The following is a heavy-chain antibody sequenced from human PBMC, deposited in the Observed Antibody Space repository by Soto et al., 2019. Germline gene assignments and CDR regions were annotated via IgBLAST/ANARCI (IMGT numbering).Heavy chain of an antibody. Sequence: GGSLRLSCAASEFTFSNYAMSWVRQAPGKGLEWVSSISDSGGNTYYADSVKGRFTISRDNAKNSLYLQMNSLRAEDTAVYYCARFRVDRYCSSTSCPHDDAFDIWGQGTMVTVSS. CDR1: EFTFSNYA. D-gene: IGHD2-2*01. CDR3: ARFRVDRYCSSTSCPHDDAFDI. CDR2: ISDSGGNT. J-gene: IGHJ3*02. V-gene: IGHV3-21*01.